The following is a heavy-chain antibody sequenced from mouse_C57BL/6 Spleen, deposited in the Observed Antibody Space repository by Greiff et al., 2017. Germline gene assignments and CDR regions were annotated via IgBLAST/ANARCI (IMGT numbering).Heavy chain of an antibody. CDR1: GYTFTSYW. CDR2: INPSNGGT. V-gene: IGHV1-53*01. J-gene: IGHJ3*01. D-gene: IGHD2-4*01. Sequence: QVQLQQPGTELVKPGASVKLSCKASGYTFTSYWMHWVKQRPGQGLEWIGNINPSNGGTNYNEKFKSKATLTVDKSSSTAYMQRSSLTSEDSAVYYCARGRYDYDEGTWFAYWGQGTLVTVSA. CDR3: ARGRYDYDEGTWFAY.